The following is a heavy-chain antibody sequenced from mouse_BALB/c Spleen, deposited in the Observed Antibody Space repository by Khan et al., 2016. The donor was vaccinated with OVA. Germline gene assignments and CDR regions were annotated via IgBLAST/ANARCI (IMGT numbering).Heavy chain of an antibody. J-gene: IGHJ3*01. CDR2: ISTYYGDA. CDR1: GYTFTDFT. Sequence: QVQLQQPGAELVRPGVSVKISCKGSGYTFTDFTLHWVKQSHAMSLEWIGVISTYYGDATYNQRFKDKATMTVDKSSSTAYMELARLTSEDSAICSCNRGGGGNRCAYWGQGTLVTVSA. V-gene: IGHV1S137*01. CDR3: NRGGGGNRCAY.